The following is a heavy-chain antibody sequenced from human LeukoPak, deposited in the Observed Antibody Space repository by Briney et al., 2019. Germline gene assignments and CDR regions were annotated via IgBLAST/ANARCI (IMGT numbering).Heavy chain of an antibody. V-gene: IGHV3-66*02. CDR2: IYSGGST. CDR1: GFTVSSNY. J-gene: IGHJ6*03. Sequence: PGGSLRLSCAASGFTVSSNYMSWVRQAPGKGLEWVSVIYSGGSTYYADSVKGRFTISRDNSKNTLYLQMNRLRAEDTAVYYCARETRYQLPTQYYMDVWGKGTTVTVSS. CDR3: ARETRYQLPTQYYMDV. D-gene: IGHD2-2*01.